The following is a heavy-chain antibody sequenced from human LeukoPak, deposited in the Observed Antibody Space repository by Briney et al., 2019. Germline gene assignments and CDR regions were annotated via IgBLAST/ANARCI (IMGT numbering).Heavy chain of an antibody. V-gene: IGHV1-2*02. CDR1: GYTFTGYY. D-gene: IGHD2-15*01. CDR3: ARERGDIVVVVAASDAFDI. J-gene: IGHJ3*02. CDR2: SNPNSVGR. Sequence: GASVTVSCKSSGYTFTGYYMHWVRQATGQPLGWRGWSNPNSVGRNYAQKFQGSVTMTRGTSISTDYMQLSRLRSDDTAVYYCARERGDIVVVVAASDAFDIWGQGTMVTVSS.